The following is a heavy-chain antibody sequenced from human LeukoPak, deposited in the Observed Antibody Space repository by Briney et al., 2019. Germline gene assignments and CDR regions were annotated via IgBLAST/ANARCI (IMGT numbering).Heavy chain of an antibody. CDR3: ASLSSSSFDY. D-gene: IGHD6-6*01. CDR1: GFTFSSNW. J-gene: IGHJ4*02. V-gene: IGHV3-74*01. CDR2: INEDGSTT. Sequence: GGSLRLSCAASGFTFSSNWMHWVRHAPGKGLVWVSRINEDGSTTNYADSVKGRSTIFRDNAKNTLYLQMNSLRAEDTAVYYCASLSSSSFDYWGQGTLVTASS.